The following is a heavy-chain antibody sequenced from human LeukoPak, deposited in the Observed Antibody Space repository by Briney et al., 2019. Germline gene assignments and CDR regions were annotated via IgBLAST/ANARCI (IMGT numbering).Heavy chain of an antibody. Sequence: GRSLRLSCAASGFTFSSYGMHWVRQAPGKGLEWVAVISYDGSNKYYADSVKGRFTISRDNSKNTLYLQMNSLRAEDTAVYYCATSDAMIVVAPLDYWGQGTLVTVSS. V-gene: IGHV3-30*03. D-gene: IGHD3-22*01. CDR3: ATSDAMIVVAPLDY. J-gene: IGHJ4*02. CDR2: ISYDGSNK. CDR1: GFTFSSYG.